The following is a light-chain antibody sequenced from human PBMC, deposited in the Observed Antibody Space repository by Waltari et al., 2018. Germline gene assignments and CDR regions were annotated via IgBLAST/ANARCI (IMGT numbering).Light chain of an antibody. Sequence: SSELTQDPAVSVDLGQTVRITCQGDSLRSYYASWYQQKPGQAPVLVIYGKNNRPSGIPDRFSGSSSGNTASLTITGAQAEDEADYYCNSRDNSGNHLVFGGGTKLTVL. CDR1: SLRSYY. J-gene: IGLJ2*01. CDR2: GKN. V-gene: IGLV3-19*01. CDR3: NSRDNSGNHLV.